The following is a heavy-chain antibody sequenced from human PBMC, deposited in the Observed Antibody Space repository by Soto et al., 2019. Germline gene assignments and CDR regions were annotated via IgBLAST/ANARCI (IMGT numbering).Heavy chain of an antibody. CDR2: IYYSGST. V-gene: IGHV4-61*08. CDR1: GGSISSDDYY. Sequence: PSETLSLTCTVSGGSISSDDYYWSRIRQAPGKGLEWIGYIYYSGSTNYNPSLKSRVTISVDTSKNQFSLKLSSVTAADTAVCYCARDWAYSGSPDAFDIWGQGTMVTVS. J-gene: IGHJ3*02. CDR3: ARDWAYSGSPDAFDI. D-gene: IGHD1-26*01.